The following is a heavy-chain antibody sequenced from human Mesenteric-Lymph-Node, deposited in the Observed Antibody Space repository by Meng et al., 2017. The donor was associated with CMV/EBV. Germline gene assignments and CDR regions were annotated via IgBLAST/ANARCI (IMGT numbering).Heavy chain of an antibody. CDR2: ISGSGAST. J-gene: IGHJ4*02. CDR1: GFTFSSYA. CDR3: ARFDTVSGHGGGNFDY. Sequence: GGSLRLSCAASGFTFSSYAMNWVRQAPGKGLQWVSAISGSGASTYYADSVEGRFTISRDNSKNTLYLQMNSLRAEDTAVYYCARFDTVSGHGGGNFDYWGQGTLVTVSS. D-gene: IGHD4-11*01. V-gene: IGHV3-23*01.